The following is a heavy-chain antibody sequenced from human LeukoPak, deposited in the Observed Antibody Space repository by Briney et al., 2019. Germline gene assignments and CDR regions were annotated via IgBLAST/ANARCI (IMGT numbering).Heavy chain of an antibody. D-gene: IGHD5-24*01. J-gene: IGHJ4*02. CDR2: INSDGSST. V-gene: IGHV3-74*01. CDR1: GFTFSSYW. Sequence: GGSLRLSCAASGFTFSSYWMQWVRQAPGKGLVWVSRINSDGSSTSYADSVKGRFTISRDNAKNTLYLQMNSLRAEDTAVYYCACLQRARGGYNYAIWGQGTLVTVSS. CDR3: ACLQRARGGYNYAI.